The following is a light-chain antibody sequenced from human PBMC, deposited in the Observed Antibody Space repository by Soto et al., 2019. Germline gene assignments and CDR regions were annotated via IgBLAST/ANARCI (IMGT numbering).Light chain of an antibody. J-gene: IGLJ3*02. CDR3: ATWDDSLNGWV. Sequence: QSVLTQPPSASGTPGQRVSISCSGNSSNIGSNTVNWYHQLPGTAPTLLIKSNNQRPSGIPDRFSGSKSGTSASLAISGLQSEDEADYYCATWDDSLNGWVFGGGTKLPS. V-gene: IGLV1-44*01. CDR2: SNN. CDR1: SSNIGSNT.